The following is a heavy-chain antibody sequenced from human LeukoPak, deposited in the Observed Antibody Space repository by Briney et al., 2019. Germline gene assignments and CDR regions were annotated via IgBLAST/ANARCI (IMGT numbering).Heavy chain of an antibody. V-gene: IGHV4-59*01. D-gene: IGHD2-2*01. CDR1: GGSLSSYF. CDR3: ARDGGGTSRPFDY. CDR2: IYSTGGT. J-gene: IGHJ4*02. Sequence: SETLSLTCTVSGGSLSSYFWSWLRQPPGKGLEWIGNIYSTGGTSYNPSLKSRVTISVDTSKKQFSLRVSSVTAADTAVYYCARDGGGTSRPFDYWGQGTPVTVSS.